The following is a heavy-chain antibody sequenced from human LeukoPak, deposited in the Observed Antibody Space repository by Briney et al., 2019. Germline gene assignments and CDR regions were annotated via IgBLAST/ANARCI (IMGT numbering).Heavy chain of an antibody. J-gene: IGHJ4*02. D-gene: IGHD3-10*01. V-gene: IGHV3-30*02. CDR2: IRYDGSNK. CDR3: AKDLEGIITMVRGVPVDY. CDR1: GFTFSSYV. Sequence: PGGSLRLSCAASGFTFSSYVMSWVRQAPGKGLEWVAFIRYDGSNKYYADSVKGRFTISRDNSKDTLYLQMDSLRAEDTAVYYCAKDLEGIITMVRGVPVDYWGQGTLVTVSS.